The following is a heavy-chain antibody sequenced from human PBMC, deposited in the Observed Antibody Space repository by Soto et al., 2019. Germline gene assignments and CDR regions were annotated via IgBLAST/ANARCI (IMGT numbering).Heavy chain of an antibody. CDR2: IYPDDSDT. V-gene: IGHV5-51*01. J-gene: IGHJ4*02. Sequence: GESLKISCKHSGFNFPTFWIAWVRQMPGKGLEWMGTIYPDDSDTRYSPSFQGQVTISADKSIQTAYLQWGSLKASDSALYYCAKDGGPAYCNSPGCSAEHFDYWGQGTQVTVSS. CDR1: GFNFPTFW. D-gene: IGHD2-2*01. CDR3: AKDGGPAYCNSPGCSAEHFDY.